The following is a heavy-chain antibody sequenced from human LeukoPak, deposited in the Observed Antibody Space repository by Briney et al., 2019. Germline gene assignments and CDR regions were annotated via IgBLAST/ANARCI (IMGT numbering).Heavy chain of an antibody. J-gene: IGHJ4*02. V-gene: IGHV5-51*01. CDR1: GYRFINYW. CDR2: IYPGDSET. CDR3: ARALRTGQGDYVPVL. D-gene: IGHD4-17*01. Sequence: GESLKISCKASGYRFINYWIGWVRQMPGRGLEWMTIIYPGDSETRYSPSFQGQVTISADKSIGTMYLQWSSLKASDTAMYYCARALRTGQGDYVPVLWGQGTLVIVSS.